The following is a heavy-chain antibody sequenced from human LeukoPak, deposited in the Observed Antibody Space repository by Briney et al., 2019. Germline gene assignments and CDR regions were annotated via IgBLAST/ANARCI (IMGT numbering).Heavy chain of an antibody. CDR1: GGSIGSYY. CDR3: ARGGSGYALNWFDP. Sequence: SETLSLTCTVSGGSIGSYYWSWLRQPPGKGLEWIGHISYSGSTNYNPSLKSRVTISVDTSKNQFSLKLSSVTAADTAVYYCARGGSGYALNWFDPWGQGTLVTVSS. CDR2: ISYSGST. J-gene: IGHJ5*02. D-gene: IGHD5-12*01. V-gene: IGHV4-59*01.